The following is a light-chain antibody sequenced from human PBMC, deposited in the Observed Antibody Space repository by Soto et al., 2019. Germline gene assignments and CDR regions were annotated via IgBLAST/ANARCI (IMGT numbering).Light chain of an antibody. Sequence: QCVLRHPASVAWSPGHSITISCSGTSSDIGAYDHVAWYQQFTGKSPKLMIYSVSNRPSGVSNRFSGSKSGNTASLTISGLQAEEEADYYCISYTVSTYYVFGSGTKVTVL. CDR3: ISYTVSTYYV. CDR2: SVS. CDR1: SSDIGAYDH. J-gene: IGLJ1*01. V-gene: IGLV2-14*01.